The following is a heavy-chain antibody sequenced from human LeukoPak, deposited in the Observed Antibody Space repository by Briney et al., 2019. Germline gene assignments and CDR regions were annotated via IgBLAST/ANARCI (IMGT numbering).Heavy chain of an antibody. Sequence: PGGSLRLSCAASGFTFSSYSMNWVRQAPGKGLEWVSSISSNSNDIYYAHSVKGRFTMSRDNAKNSLFMQMNTLRDEDTALYYCARDHGCSGGSCYSKIDCWGQGPLVTVSS. CDR1: GFTFSSYS. V-gene: IGHV3-21*01. CDR3: ARDHGCSGGSCYSKIDC. J-gene: IGHJ4*02. D-gene: IGHD2-15*01. CDR2: ISSNSNDI.